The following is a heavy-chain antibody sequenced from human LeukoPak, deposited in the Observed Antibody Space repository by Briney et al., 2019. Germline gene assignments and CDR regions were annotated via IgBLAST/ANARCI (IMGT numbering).Heavy chain of an antibody. CDR1: GFIFSDYW. D-gene: IGHD3-10*01. J-gene: IGHJ4*02. Sequence: GGSLRLSCVASGFIFSDYWMHWVRQTPGKGLEWVSGTSDRGDYTYYADSVKGRFTISRDDSKNTLYLQMNSLRAEDTAVYYCAKGGKRGDYWGQGTLVTVSS. CDR2: TSDRGDYT. CDR3: AKGGKRGDY. V-gene: IGHV3-23*01.